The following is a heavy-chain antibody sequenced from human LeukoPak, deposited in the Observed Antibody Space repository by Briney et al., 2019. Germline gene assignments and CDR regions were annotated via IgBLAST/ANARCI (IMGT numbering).Heavy chain of an antibody. CDR3: TTDLGITMIRGVIVS. D-gene: IGHD3-10*01. Sequence: GGSLRLSCAASGFTFSNAWMSWVRQAPGKGLEWVGRIKSKTDGGTTDYAAPVKGRFTISRDDSKNTLYLQMNSLKAEDTAVYYCTTDLGITMIRGVIVSWGQGTLVTVSS. J-gene: IGHJ4*02. V-gene: IGHV3-15*01. CDR2: IKSKTDGGTT. CDR1: GFTFSNAW.